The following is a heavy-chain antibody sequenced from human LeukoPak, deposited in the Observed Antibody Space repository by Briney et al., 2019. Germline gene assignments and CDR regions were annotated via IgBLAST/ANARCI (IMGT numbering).Heavy chain of an antibody. J-gene: IGHJ4*02. CDR2: TRNKANSYTT. CDR1: GFTFSGHY. Sequence: GGSLRLSCAASGFTFSGHYMDWVRQAPGKGLEWVGRTRNKANSYTTEYAASVKGRFTISRDDSKNSLYLQMNSLKTEDTAVYYCARGLYSGSYYFDYWGQGTLVTVSS. CDR3: ARGLYSGSYYFDY. D-gene: IGHD1-26*01. V-gene: IGHV3-72*01.